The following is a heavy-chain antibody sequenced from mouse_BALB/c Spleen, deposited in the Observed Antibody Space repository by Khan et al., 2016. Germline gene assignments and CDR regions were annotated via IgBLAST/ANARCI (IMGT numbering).Heavy chain of an antibody. CDR1: GYTFTNYG. CDR3: ARPDYGSCRGFAY. V-gene: IGHV9-3-1*01. Sequence: QIQLVQSGPELKKPGETVRISCKASGYTFTNYGMNWVKQAPGKGLKWMGWINTYTGEPTYADDFKGRFAFSLETSASTAYFQINNLKNEDTATXFYARPDYGSCRGFAYWGQGTLVTVSA. D-gene: IGHD1-1*01. J-gene: IGHJ3*01. CDR2: INTYTGEP.